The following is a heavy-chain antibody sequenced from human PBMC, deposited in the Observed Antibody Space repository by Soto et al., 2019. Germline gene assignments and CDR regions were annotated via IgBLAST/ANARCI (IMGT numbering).Heavy chain of an antibody. CDR2: IIPTFGTA. CDR1: GGTFNSYA. D-gene: IGHD2-2*02. V-gene: IGHV1-69*13. J-gene: IGHJ6*02. CDR3: ARDIPGYCSSTSCYTLGYGMDV. Sequence: SVKVSCEASGGTFNSYAISRLRQAQGQGLEWMGGIIPTFGTADYAQKFQGRVTITADESTSTAYMELSSLRSEDTAVYYCARDIPGYCSSTSCYTLGYGMDVWGQGTTVTVSS.